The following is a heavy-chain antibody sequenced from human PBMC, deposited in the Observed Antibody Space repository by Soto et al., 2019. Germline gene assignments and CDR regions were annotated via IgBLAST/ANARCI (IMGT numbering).Heavy chain of an antibody. D-gene: IGHD5-18*01. V-gene: IGHV4-4*02. CDR2: IRHSGNT. Sequence: QVQLQESGPGLVKPSGTLSLTCAVSGGSISSSNWWSWVRQPPGKGLEWIGEIRHSGNTNYNPSLKSRVTMSVDKSTNQFSLKLGSVTAADTAVYFCARTRGGYDYGPRDYWGQGALVTVSS. CDR1: GGSISSSNW. CDR3: ARTRGGYDYGPRDY. J-gene: IGHJ4*02.